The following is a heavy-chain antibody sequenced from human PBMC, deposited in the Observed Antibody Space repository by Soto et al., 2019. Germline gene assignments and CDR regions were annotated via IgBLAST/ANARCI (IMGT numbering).Heavy chain of an antibody. J-gene: IGHJ4*02. V-gene: IGHV4-4*02. D-gene: IGHD3-10*01. CDR2: IYHSGST. CDR3: ARESYGETPPLFDY. CDR1: GGSISSSNW. Sequence: SETLSLTCAVSGGSISSSNWWSWVRQPPGKGLEWIGEIYHSGSTNYNPSLKSRVTISVDKSKNQFPLKLSSVTAADSAVYYCARESYGETPPLFDYWGQGTLVTVSS.